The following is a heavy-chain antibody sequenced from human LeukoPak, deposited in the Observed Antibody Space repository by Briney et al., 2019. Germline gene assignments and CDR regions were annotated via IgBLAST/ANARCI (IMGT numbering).Heavy chain of an antibody. Sequence: GGSLRLSCVASGFTFGNYAMGWLSQAPGRRPEWVSSLTDSGGTTYYVDSVKGRFAISRDNSKNTLYLHMNSLRADDTALYYCAKKRDAFDIWGQGTVVTVSS. J-gene: IGHJ3*02. D-gene: IGHD5-24*01. V-gene: IGHV3-23*01. CDR1: GFTFGNYA. CDR3: AKKRDAFDI. CDR2: LTDSGGTT.